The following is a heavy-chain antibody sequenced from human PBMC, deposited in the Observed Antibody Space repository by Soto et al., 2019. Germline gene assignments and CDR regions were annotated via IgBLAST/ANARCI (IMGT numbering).Heavy chain of an antibody. V-gene: IGHV4-30-2*01. CDR3: ARAKDTLWVIAFDI. CDR1: GGSISSGGYS. Sequence: QLQLQESGSGLVKPSQTLSLTCAVSGGSISSGGYSWSWIRQPPGKGLEWIGYIYHSGSTYYNPSLKSRVTISVDRSKNQFSLKLSSVTAADTAVYYSARAKDTLWVIAFDIWGQGTMVTVSS. CDR2: IYHSGST. D-gene: IGHD1-26*01. J-gene: IGHJ3*02.